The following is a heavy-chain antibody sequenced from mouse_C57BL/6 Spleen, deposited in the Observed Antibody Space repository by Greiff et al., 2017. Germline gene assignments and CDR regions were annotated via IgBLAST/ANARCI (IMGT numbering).Heavy chain of an antibody. Sequence: QVQLQQSGAELVRPGTSVKVSCKASGYAFTNYLIEWVKQRPGQGLEWIGVINPGSGGTNYKEKFKGKATLTADKSSSTAYMQLSSLTSEDSAVYFCARGQFAYWGQGTLVTVSA. CDR3: ARGQFAY. CDR2: INPGSGGT. J-gene: IGHJ3*01. V-gene: IGHV1-54*01. CDR1: GYAFTNYL.